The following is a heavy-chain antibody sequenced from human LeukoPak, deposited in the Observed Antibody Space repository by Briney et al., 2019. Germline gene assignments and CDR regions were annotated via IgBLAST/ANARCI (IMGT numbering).Heavy chain of an antibody. V-gene: IGHV3-30-3*01. D-gene: IGHD2-21*02. J-gene: IGHJ1*01. CDR1: GFTFSSYA. CDR2: ISYDGSNK. Sequence: GGSLRLSCAASGFTFSSYAMHWVRQAPGKGLEWVAVISYDGSNKYYADSVKGRFTISRDNSKNTLYLQMNSLRAEDTAVYYCARARLYCGGDCYGTPLQHWGQGTLVTVSS. CDR3: ARARLYCGGDCYGTPLQH.